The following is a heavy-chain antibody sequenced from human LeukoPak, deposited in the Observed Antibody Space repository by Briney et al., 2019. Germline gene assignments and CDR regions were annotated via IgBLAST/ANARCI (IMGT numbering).Heavy chain of an antibody. J-gene: IGHJ3*02. CDR2: NIPIFGTA. D-gene: IGHD3-10*01. CDR3: ARGYGSGSVGAFDI. Sequence: SVKVSCKASGGTFSSYAISWVRQAPGQGLEWMGGNIPIFGTANYAQKFQGRVTITADKSTSTAYMELSSLRSEDTAVYYCARGYGSGSVGAFDIWGQGTMVTVSS. V-gene: IGHV1-69*06. CDR1: GGTFSSYA.